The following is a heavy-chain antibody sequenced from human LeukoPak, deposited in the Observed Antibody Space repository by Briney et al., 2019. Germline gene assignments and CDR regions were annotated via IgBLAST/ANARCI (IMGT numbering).Heavy chain of an antibody. V-gene: IGHV4-59*01. CDR1: GGSISSYY. J-gene: IGHJ5*02. Sequence: SETLSLTCTVSGGSISSYYWSWIRQPPGKGLEWIGYIYYSGSTNYNPFLKSRVTISVDTSKNQFSLKLSSVTAADTAVYYCAREEGYWFDPWGQGTLVTVSS. CDR3: AREEGYWFDP. CDR2: IYYSGST.